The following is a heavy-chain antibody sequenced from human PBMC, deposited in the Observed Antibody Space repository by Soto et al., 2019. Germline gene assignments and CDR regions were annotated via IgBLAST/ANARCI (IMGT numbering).Heavy chain of an antibody. CDR1: GFILSDCA. J-gene: IGHJ6*03. Sequence: GGSLRLSCATSGFILSDCAMNWVRQAPGKGLEWVSYISSSSSVIDYADSVKGRFTVSRDNARNSLYLQMNSLRAEDTAVYYCVKDLSWVSNWNYYRGVWDKGTRISASS. CDR3: VKDLSWVSNWNYYRGV. V-gene: IGHV3-48*01. D-gene: IGHD1-20*01. CDR2: ISSSSSVI.